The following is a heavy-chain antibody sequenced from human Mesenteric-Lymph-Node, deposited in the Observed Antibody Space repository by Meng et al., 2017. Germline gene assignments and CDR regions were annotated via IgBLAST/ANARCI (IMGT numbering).Heavy chain of an antibody. D-gene: IGHD6-19*01. CDR3: ASFPPPGKQWLVTDY. CDR1: GGSISSSNW. J-gene: IGHJ4*02. CDR2: IYHSGST. V-gene: IGHV4-4*02. Sequence: QWRLQESGPGLVKPSGTLSPTCAVLGGSISSSNWWSWVRQPPGKGLEWIGEIYHSGSTNYNPSLKSRVTISVDKSKNQFSLKLSSVTAADTAVYYCASFPPPGKQWLVTDYWGQGTLVTVSS.